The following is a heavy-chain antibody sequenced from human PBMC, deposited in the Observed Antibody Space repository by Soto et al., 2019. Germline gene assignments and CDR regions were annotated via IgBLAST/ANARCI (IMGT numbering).Heavy chain of an antibody. Sequence: QLQLQESGPGLVKPSETLSLTCTVSGGSISTSSYYWGWIRQPPGKGLEWIGSIYYSGSTYYNPSLKSRVIISVDTSKNQFSLKLSSVTAADTAVYYCVRDYDSSGDYWGQGTLVTVSS. V-gene: IGHV4-39*01. J-gene: IGHJ4*02. CDR2: IYYSGST. CDR3: VRDYDSSGDY. CDR1: GGSISTSSYY. D-gene: IGHD3-22*01.